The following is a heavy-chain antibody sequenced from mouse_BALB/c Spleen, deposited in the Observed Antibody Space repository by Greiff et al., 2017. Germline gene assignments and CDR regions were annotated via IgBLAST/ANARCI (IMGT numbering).Heavy chain of an antibody. CDR2: IWSGGST. CDR3: ARDRGGHYFDY. Sequence: QVQLKESGPGLVQPSQSLSITCTVSGFSLTSYGVHWVRQSPGKGLEWLGVIWSGGSTDYNAAFISRLSISKDNSKSQVFLKMNSLQTDDTARYYCARDRGGHYFDYWGQGTTLTVSS. CDR1: GFSLTSYG. D-gene: IGHD1-1*02. V-gene: IGHV2-2*01. J-gene: IGHJ2*01.